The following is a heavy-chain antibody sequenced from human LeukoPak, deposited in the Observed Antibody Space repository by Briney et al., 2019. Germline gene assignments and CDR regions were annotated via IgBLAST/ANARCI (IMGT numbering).Heavy chain of an antibody. CDR2: IYAGGSI. V-gene: IGHV3-66*01. CDR1: GFIVSNNY. Sequence: GGSLRLSCAASGFIVSNNYMNWVRQAPGKGLEWVSVIYAGGSIYYADSVKGRFTISRDNSKNTLYLQMISLRAEDTAVYYCATPRSYSSSWFQFDSWGQGTLVTVSS. J-gene: IGHJ4*02. D-gene: IGHD6-13*01. CDR3: ATPRSYSSSWFQFDS.